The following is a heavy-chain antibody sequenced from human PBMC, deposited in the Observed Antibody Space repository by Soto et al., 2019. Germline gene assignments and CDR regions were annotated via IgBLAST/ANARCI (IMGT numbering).Heavy chain of an antibody. CDR3: TRRGGFPFALDT. V-gene: IGHV4-59*08. CDR1: GGSISHYY. CDR2: IADTGST. Sequence: QVQLQESGPGLVKPSETLSLTCAVSGGSISHYYWSWIRHPPGKGLEWIGYIADTGSTNYNASLRSXXTLSVAPSTNRFPLELRPVTAADTAVYYCTRRGGFPFALDTWGQGTMVTVSS. J-gene: IGHJ3*02. D-gene: IGHD1-26*01.